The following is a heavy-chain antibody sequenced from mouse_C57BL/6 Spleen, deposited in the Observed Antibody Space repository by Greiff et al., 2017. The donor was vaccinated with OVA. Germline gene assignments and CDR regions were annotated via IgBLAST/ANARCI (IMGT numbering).Heavy chain of an antibody. Sequence: EVKLMESGGGLVQPGGSLSLSCAASGFTFTDYYMSWVRQPPGKALEWLGFIRNKANGYTTEYSASVKGRFTISRDNSQSILYLQMNALRAEDSATYYCARFQVYYAMDYWGQGTSVTVSS. CDR2: IRNKANGYTT. D-gene: IGHD3-2*02. CDR3: ARFQVYYAMDY. V-gene: IGHV7-3*01. CDR1: GFTFTDYY. J-gene: IGHJ4*01.